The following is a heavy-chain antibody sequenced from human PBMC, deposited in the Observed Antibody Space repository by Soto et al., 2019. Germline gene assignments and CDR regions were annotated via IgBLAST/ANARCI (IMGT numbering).Heavy chain of an antibody. CDR3: ARLELTAQLDAFDI. CDR1: GGSISSSSYY. Sequence: SETLSLTCTVSGGSISSSSYYWGWIRQHPGKGLEWIGSIYYSGSTYYNPSLKSRVTISVDTSKNQFSLKLSSVTAADTAVYYCARLELTAQLDAFDIWGQGTMVTDSS. CDR2: IYYSGST. V-gene: IGHV4-39*01. D-gene: IGHD1-1*01. J-gene: IGHJ3*02.